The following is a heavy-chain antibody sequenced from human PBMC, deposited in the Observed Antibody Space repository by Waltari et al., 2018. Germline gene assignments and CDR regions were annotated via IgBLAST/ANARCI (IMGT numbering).Heavy chain of an antibody. D-gene: IGHD4-4*01. CDR2: ISYDGSNK. V-gene: IGHV3-30-3*01. CDR3: AREGGSRVTDWFDP. J-gene: IGHJ5*02. CDR1: GFTFSSYA. Sequence: QVQLVESGGGVVQPGRSLRLSCAASGFTFSSYAMHWVRRAPGKGLEWVAVISYDGSNKYYADSVKGRFTISRDNSKNTLYLQMNSLRAEDTAVYYCAREGGSRVTDWFDPWGQGTLVTVSS.